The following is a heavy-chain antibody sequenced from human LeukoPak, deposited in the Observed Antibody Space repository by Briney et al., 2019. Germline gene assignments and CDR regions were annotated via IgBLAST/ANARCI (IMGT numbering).Heavy chain of an antibody. V-gene: IGHV1-2*02. D-gene: IGHD1-26*01. CDR2: INPNSGGT. CDR1: GYTFTGYY. Sequence: GASLKVSCKASGYTFTGYYMHWVRQAPREGLEWMGWINPNSGGTNYAQKFQGRVTMTRDTSISTAYMELSRLRSDDTAVYYCAREECLSGSYAWGDYWGQETLVTVSS. J-gene: IGHJ4*02. CDR3: AREECLSGSYAWGDY.